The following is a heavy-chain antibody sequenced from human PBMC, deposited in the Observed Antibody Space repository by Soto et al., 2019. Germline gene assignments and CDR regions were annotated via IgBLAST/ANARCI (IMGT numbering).Heavy chain of an antibody. CDR1: GYIFVNYG. D-gene: IGHD3-16*01. CDR2: ISPYTGNT. V-gene: IGHV1-18*01. Sequence: QVQLVQSGDEVKKPGASVKVSCKASGYIFVNYGIAWVRQAPRQVLEWMGWISPYTGNTHSASKVQGRLTMTTDTSTSTAYMVLGSLTSDDTAVYYCVMVDNYVTPTPQDVWGQGTTVTVSS. CDR3: VMVDNYVTPTPQDV. J-gene: IGHJ6*02.